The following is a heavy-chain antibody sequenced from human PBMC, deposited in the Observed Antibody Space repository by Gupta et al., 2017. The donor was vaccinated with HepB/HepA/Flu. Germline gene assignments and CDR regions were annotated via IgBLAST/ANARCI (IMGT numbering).Heavy chain of an antibody. CDR2: FDPEDGEP. J-gene: IGHJ4*02. CDR3: ATSLGPSGYYRLLLGY. CDR1: GYNLNELS. D-gene: IGHD3-22*01. V-gene: IGHV1-24*01. Sequence: QVQLVQSGAEVKKPGAAVKVSCKVSGYNLNELSIHWVRPAPVKGLEWLGGFDPEDGEPIYSQKFQGRVTMTEDTSTDTAYIELSSLSSEDTAVYYCATSLGPSGYYRLLLGYWCQGTLVTVSS.